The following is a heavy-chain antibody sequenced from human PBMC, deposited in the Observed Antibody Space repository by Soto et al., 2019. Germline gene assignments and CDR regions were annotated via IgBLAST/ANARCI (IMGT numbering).Heavy chain of an antibody. CDR3: TTDTPTAPLAFDI. CDR2: IKSKTDGGTT. Sequence: VGSLRLSCAASGFTFSNAWMSWVRQAPGKGLEWVGRIKSKTDGGTTDYAAPVKGRFTISRDDSKNTLYLQMNSLKTEDTAVYYCTTDTPTAPLAFDIWGQGTMVTVSS. J-gene: IGHJ3*02. CDR1: GFTFSNAW. V-gene: IGHV3-15*01.